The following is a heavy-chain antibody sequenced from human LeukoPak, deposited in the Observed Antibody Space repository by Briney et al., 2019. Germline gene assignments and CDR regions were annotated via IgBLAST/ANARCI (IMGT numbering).Heavy chain of an antibody. J-gene: IGHJ4*02. CDR2: IHSRSDYI. CDR1: GFTFSTYV. CDR3: ARYSYKHDC. D-gene: IGHD2-15*01. Sequence: GGSLRLSCAASGFTFSTYVMNWVRQAPGKGLEWVSSIHSRSDYIYYADSVKGRFTIFRDNAKNSLYLQMNNVRAEDTAVYYCARYSYKHDCWGQGTLVTVSS. V-gene: IGHV3-21*01.